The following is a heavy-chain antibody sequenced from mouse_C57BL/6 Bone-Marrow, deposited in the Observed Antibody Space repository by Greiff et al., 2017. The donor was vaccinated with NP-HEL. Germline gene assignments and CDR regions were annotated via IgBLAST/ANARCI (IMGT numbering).Heavy chain of an antibody. D-gene: IGHD6-1*01. Sequence: VQLQQSGPELVKPGASVKISCKASGYTFSTSWMNWMKQRPGKGLAWIGRIYPGDGDTHYSGNFEGKASLTADKSSNSAYMQLSSLTSGDSAVYFCARGESWGAFFDNRGRGTTLTVSS. V-gene: IGHV1-82*01. J-gene: IGHJ2*01. CDR2: IYPGDGDT. CDR1: GYTFSTSW. CDR3: ARGESWGAFFDN.